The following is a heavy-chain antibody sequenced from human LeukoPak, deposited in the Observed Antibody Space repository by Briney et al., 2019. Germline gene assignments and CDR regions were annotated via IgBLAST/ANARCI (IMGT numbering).Heavy chain of an antibody. CDR3: ARARLYDFRYWFDP. CDR1: GGSVSSESYY. Sequence: SETLSLTCTVSGGSVSSESYYWSWIRQPPGKGLEWIGYIYYSGSTNYNPSLKSRVTISVDTSKNQFSLKLSSVTAADTAVYYCARARLYDFRYWFDPWGQGTLVTVSS. CDR2: IYYSGST. V-gene: IGHV4-61*01. D-gene: IGHD3-3*01. J-gene: IGHJ5*02.